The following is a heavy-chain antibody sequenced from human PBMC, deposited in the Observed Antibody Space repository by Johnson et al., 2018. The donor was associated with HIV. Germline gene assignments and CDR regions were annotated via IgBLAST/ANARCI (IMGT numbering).Heavy chain of an antibody. CDR1: GFTFSSYA. CDR2: ISYDGNNK. D-gene: IGHD3-16*01. J-gene: IGHJ3*01. Sequence: QVQLVESGGGVVQPGRSLRLSCAASGFTFSSYAMHWVRQAPGKGLEWVAVISYDGNNKYYADSVKGRFTISRDNSKNTLYLQMNSLRAEDTAVFYCANGGGGAFDVWGQGTMVTVSS. V-gene: IGHV3-30*04. CDR3: ANGGGGAFDV.